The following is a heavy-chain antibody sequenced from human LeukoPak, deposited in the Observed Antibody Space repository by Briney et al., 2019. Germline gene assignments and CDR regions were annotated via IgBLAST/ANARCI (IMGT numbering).Heavy chain of an antibody. Sequence: PGGSLRLSCAASGFTFSTYWMHWVRQAPGKGLVWVSRIITDGSSTGYADSVKGRFTISRDNAKNTLYLQMNSLRAEDTAVYYCAREDVNIAVAALGPFDIWGQGTMVTVSS. CDR3: AREDVNIAVAALGPFDI. CDR2: IITDGSST. V-gene: IGHV3-74*01. CDR1: GFTFSTYW. J-gene: IGHJ3*02. D-gene: IGHD6-19*01.